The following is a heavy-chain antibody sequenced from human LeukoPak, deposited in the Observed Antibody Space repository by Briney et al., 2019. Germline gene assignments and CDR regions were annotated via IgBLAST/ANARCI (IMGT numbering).Heavy chain of an antibody. CDR1: GVSFSGYY. D-gene: IGHD3-9*01. CDR3: ARGLPYYDILTGYFTPHKYYFDY. CDR2: INHSGST. V-gene: IGHV4-34*01. Sequence: SETLSLTCAVYGVSFSGYYWSWIRQPPGKGLEWIGEINHSGSTNYNPSLKSRVTISVDTSKNQFSLKLSSVTAADTAVYYCARGLPYYDILTGYFTPHKYYFDYWGQGTLVTVSS. J-gene: IGHJ4*02.